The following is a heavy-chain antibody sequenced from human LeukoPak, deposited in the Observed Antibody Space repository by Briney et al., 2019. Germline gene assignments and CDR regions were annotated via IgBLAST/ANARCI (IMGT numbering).Heavy chain of an antibody. CDR2: ISYDGSNK. CDR3: ARNAHDSSGYSSNWFDP. CDR1: GFTFSSYG. J-gene: IGHJ5*02. Sequence: GALRISCAASGFTFSSYGMHLVRQAPGKGLEGGAVISYDGSNKYYADSVKGRFTISRDNSKNTLYLQMNSLRAEDTAVYYCARNAHDSSGYSSNWFDPWGQGTLVTVSS. D-gene: IGHD3-22*01. V-gene: IGHV3-30*03.